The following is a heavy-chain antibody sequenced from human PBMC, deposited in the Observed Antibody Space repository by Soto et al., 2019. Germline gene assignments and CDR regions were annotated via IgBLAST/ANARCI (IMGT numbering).Heavy chain of an antibody. D-gene: IGHD3-3*01. V-gene: IGHV2-5*02. J-gene: IGHJ4*02. Sequence: SGPTLVNPTQTLTLTCTFSGFSLSTSGVGVGWIRQPPGKALEWLALIYWDDDKRYSPSLKSRLTITKDTSKNQVVLTMTNMDPVDTATYYCARGVESGRFLKWSHFDYWGQGTLVTVS. CDR2: IYWDDDK. CDR3: ARGVESGRFLKWSHFDY. CDR1: GFSLSTSGVG.